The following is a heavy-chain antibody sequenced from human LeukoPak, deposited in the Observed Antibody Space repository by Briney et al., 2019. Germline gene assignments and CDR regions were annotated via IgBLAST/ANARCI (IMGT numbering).Heavy chain of an antibody. D-gene: IGHD3-3*01. CDR2: VYSSGST. CDR1: GDSISTYY. CDR3: ARDRDDFWTYYMDV. V-gene: IGHV4-4*07. Sequence: PSETLSLTCTVSGDSISTYYWTWIRQPAGKGLEWIGRVYSSGSTTYNPSLKSRVTISLDTSKNQFSLKLRSVTAADTAVYYCARDRDDFWTYYMDVWGKGTTVTVSS. J-gene: IGHJ6*03.